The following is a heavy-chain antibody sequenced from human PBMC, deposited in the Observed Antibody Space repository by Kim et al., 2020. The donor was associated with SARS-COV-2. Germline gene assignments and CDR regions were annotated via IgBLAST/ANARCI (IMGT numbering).Heavy chain of an antibody. Sequence: ASVKVSCKASGYSFTTYAIKWVRQAPGQGLEWMGWIHTDTGNPTYAQGFTGRFVFSLDTSVSTAYLQISSLTAEDTAVYFCARARFCSGAKCYGDHWGQRTLVTVSS. CDR3: ARARFCSGAKCYGDH. J-gene: IGHJ4*02. D-gene: IGHD2-15*01. CDR1: GYSFTTYA. CDR2: IHTDTGNP. V-gene: IGHV7-4-1*02.